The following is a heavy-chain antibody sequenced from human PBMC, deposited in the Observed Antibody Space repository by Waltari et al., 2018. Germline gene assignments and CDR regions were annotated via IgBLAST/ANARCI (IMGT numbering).Heavy chain of an antibody. CDR3: ARVLTTGTVAFDI. CDR2: ISYSGVT. D-gene: IGHD1-7*01. CDR1: GDSLSSNLF. Sequence: QVQLRESGPGLVKPSETLSLTCVISGDSLSSNLFWGWIRQSPEKGLEWIGNISYSGVTYYSPFLKSRVFSSIDTPRRQFSLKLTSVTAADTAVYYCARVLTTGTVAFDIWGQGTLVTVSS. J-gene: IGHJ3*02. V-gene: IGHV4-38-2*01.